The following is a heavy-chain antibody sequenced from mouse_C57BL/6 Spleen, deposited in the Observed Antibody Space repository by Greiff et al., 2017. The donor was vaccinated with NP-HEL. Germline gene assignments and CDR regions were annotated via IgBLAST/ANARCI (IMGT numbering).Heavy chain of an antibody. Sequence: QVQLKQSGAELVRPGTSVKVSCKASGYAFTNYLIEWVKQRPGQGLEWIGVINPGSGGTNYNEKFKGKATLTADKSSSTAYMQLSSLTSEDSAVYFCARQSGNSAMDYWGQGTSVTVSS. CDR1: GYAFTNYL. V-gene: IGHV1-54*01. J-gene: IGHJ4*01. CDR2: INPGSGGT. CDR3: ARQSGNSAMDY. D-gene: IGHD1-3*01.